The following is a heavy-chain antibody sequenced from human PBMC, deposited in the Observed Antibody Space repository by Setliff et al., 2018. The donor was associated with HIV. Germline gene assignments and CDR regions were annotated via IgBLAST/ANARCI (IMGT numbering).Heavy chain of an antibody. D-gene: IGHD6-13*01. V-gene: IGHV3-21*06. Sequence: GGSLRLSCAASGFPFSLYSMNWVRQTPGRGLEWVSSINGNTLYISYAASVRRRFTFSRDNAKGSLYLQLTSLRPEDTGVYFCARVGSSTSLDYWGQGILVTVSS. CDR2: INGNTLYI. J-gene: IGHJ4*02. CDR3: ARVGSSTSLDY. CDR1: GFPFSLYS.